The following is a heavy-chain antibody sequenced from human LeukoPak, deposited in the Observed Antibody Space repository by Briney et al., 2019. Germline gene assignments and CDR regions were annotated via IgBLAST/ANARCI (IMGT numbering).Heavy chain of an antibody. V-gene: IGHV3-9*01. Sequence: GGSLRLSCAASGFTFDDYAMHWVRQAPGKGLEWVSGVSWNSGSVGYADSVKGRFTISRDNAKNSVYLQMNSLRAEDTALYHCAKDVGRLERNPDYWGQGTLVTVSS. D-gene: IGHD1-1*01. CDR3: AKDVGRLERNPDY. CDR1: GFTFDDYA. J-gene: IGHJ4*02. CDR2: VSWNSGSV.